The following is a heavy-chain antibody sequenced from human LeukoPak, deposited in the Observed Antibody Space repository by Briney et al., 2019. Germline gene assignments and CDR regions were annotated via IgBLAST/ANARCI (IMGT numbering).Heavy chain of an antibody. CDR3: ARDSFVVTLPYFDY. D-gene: IGHD4-23*01. J-gene: IGHJ4*02. Sequence: GASVKVSCKASGYTFTSYGISWVRQAPGQGLEWMGWISAYNGNTNYAQKLQGRVTMTRDTSISTAYMELSRLRSDDTAVYYCARDSFVVTLPYFDYWGQGTLVTVSS. CDR2: ISAYNGNT. CDR1: GYTFTSYG. V-gene: IGHV1-18*01.